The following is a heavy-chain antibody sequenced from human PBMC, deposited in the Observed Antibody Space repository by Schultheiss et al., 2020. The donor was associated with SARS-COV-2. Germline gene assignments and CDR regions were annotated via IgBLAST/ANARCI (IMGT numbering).Heavy chain of an antibody. Sequence: SETLSLTCTVSGGSISSGGYYCSWVRQPPGKGLEWIGYTYYSGDTHYNPSLKSRATISVDTAKNQFSLHLSSVTAADTAVYYCARYYYDGTGDNWFDPWGQGIQVTVSS. CDR2: TYYSGDT. D-gene: IGHD3-3*01. CDR1: GGSISSGGYY. V-gene: IGHV4-30-4*01. J-gene: IGHJ5*02. CDR3: ARYYYDGTGDNWFDP.